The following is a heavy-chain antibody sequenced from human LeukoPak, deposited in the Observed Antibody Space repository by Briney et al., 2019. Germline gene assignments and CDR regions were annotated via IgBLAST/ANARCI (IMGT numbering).Heavy chain of an antibody. J-gene: IGHJ3*02. D-gene: IGHD6-13*01. Sequence: GGSPRLSCVASGFPFSDYYMTWFRQAPGKGPEWTSDISSSGGITQYADSVKGRFTISRDNAKNSLYLHMNSLRAEDTAVYYCAKVRGSSSWYDAFDIWGQGT. CDR1: GFPFSDYY. CDR2: ISSSGGIT. V-gene: IGHV3-11*01. CDR3: AKVRGSSSWYDAFDI.